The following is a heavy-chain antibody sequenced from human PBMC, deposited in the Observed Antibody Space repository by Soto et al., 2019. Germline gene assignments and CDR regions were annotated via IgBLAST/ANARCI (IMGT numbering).Heavy chain of an antibody. J-gene: IGHJ3*02. Sequence: PSETLSLTCTVSGGSISSGGYYWSWIRQHPGKGLEWIGYIYYSGSTYYNPSLKSRVTISVDTSKNQFSLKLSSVTAADTAVYYCARWISGDYDFWSGYHDPPAWDAFDIWGQGTMVTVS. CDR1: GGSISSGGYY. CDR3: ARWISGDYDFWSGYHDPPAWDAFDI. D-gene: IGHD3-3*01. V-gene: IGHV4-31*03. CDR2: IYYSGST.